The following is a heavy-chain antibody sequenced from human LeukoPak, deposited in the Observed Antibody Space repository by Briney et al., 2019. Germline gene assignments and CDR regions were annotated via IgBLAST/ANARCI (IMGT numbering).Heavy chain of an antibody. J-gene: IGHJ6*02. CDR2: ISYDGSNK. V-gene: IGHV3-30-3*01. CDR1: GFTFSSYA. Sequence: GGSLRLSCAASGFTFSSYAMHWVRQAPGKGLEWVAVISYDGSNKYYADSVKDRFTISRDNSKNTLYLQMNSLRAEDTAVYYCARDYDILTGSMDVWGQGTTVTVSS. CDR3: ARDYDILTGSMDV. D-gene: IGHD3-9*01.